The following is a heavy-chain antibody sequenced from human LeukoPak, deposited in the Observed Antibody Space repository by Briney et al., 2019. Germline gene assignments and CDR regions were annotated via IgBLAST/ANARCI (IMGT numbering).Heavy chain of an antibody. D-gene: IGHD3-10*01. Sequence: PGGSLRLSCAASGFTFSSYGMHWVRQAPGKGLEWVAVISYDGSNKYYADSVKGRFTISRDNSKNTLYLQMNSLRAEDTAVYYCAKDWYGSGSYDYWGQGTLVTVYS. CDR3: AKDWYGSGSYDY. CDR1: GFTFSSYG. V-gene: IGHV3-30*18. J-gene: IGHJ4*02. CDR2: ISYDGSNK.